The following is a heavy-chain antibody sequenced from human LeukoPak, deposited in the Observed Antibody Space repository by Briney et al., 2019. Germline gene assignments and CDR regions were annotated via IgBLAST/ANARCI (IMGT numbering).Heavy chain of an antibody. CDR2: IYTSGST. D-gene: IGHD5-12*01. V-gene: IGHV4-61*02. CDR3: AREGDIVATITDY. J-gene: IGHJ4*02. CDR1: GGSISSGSYY. Sequence: SETLSLTCTVSGGSISSGSYYWSWIRQPAGKGLKWIGRIYTSGSTNYNPSLKSRVTISVDTSKNQFSLKLSSVTAADTAVYYCAREGDIVATITDYWGQGTLVTVSS.